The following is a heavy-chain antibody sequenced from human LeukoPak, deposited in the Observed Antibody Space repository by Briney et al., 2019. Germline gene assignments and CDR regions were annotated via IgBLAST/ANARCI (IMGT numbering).Heavy chain of an antibody. V-gene: IGHV4-34*01. D-gene: IGHD2-2*01. Sequence: SETLSLTCAVYGGSFSGYYWSWIRQPPGKGLEWIGEINHSGSTNYNPSLKSRVTISVDTSKNQFSLKLGSVTAADTAVYYCARGHGSRGWFDPWGQGTLVTVSS. CDR1: GGSFSGYY. CDR3: ARGHGSRGWFDP. J-gene: IGHJ5*02. CDR2: INHSGST.